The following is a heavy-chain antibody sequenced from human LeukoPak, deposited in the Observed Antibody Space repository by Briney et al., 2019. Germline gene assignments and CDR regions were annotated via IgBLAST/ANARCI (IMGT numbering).Heavy chain of an antibody. CDR2: INHGGST. V-gene: IGHV4-34*01. Sequence: SETLSLTSAAYGGSFSGYYWIWIRQPPGNGLEWIGEINHGGSTNYNPSLKSRVTISVDTANNQCSLELRPVTAADTAVYYCAKTDGSGYCLFDYWRQGTLVTVSS. CDR3: AKTDGSGYCLFDY. CDR1: GGSFSGYY. D-gene: IGHD3-22*01. J-gene: IGHJ4*02.